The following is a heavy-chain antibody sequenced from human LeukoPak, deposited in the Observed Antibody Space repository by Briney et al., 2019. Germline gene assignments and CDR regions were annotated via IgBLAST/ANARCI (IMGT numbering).Heavy chain of an antibody. CDR3: ARVTYDTGDYYRFDP. Sequence: SETLSLTCSVSGGSLSSNYWSWIRQPPGKGLEWIGYIYYSGSTSYNPSLKSRVTISVDTSKNQFSLKLNSVTVADTAVYYCARVTYDTGDYYRFDPWGQGTLVTVSS. D-gene: IGHD3-22*01. CDR2: IYYSGST. V-gene: IGHV4-59*12. CDR1: GGSLSSNY. J-gene: IGHJ5*02.